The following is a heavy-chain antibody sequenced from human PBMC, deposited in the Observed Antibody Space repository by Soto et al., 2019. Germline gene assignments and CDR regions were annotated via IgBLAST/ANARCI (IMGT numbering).Heavy chain of an antibody. V-gene: IGHV3-23*01. CDR1: GFTFSDHG. J-gene: IGHJ4*02. CDR2: ISGSVGST. CDR3: AKRLTTVTTVFDY. Sequence: GGSLRLSCAASGFTFSDHGMHWVRKATGKGLEWVSSISGSVGSTFYADSVKGRFTISRDNSMNTLYLQMNSLRAEDTAVYYCAKRLTTVTTVFDYWGQGTLVTVSS. D-gene: IGHD4-17*01.